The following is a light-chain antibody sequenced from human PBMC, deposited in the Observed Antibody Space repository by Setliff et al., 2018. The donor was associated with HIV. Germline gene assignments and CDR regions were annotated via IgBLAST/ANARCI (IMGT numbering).Light chain of an antibody. V-gene: IGKV3-15*01. CDR1: QTISSK. CDR3: QQYNNWPRT. Sequence: EIVVTQSPATLSVSPGERATLSCRASQTISSKLVWYQQKPGQAPRLLIYDASTRATGIPARFSGSGSGTEFTLTISSLQSEDFAIYYCQQYNNWPRTFGQGTKVDIK. J-gene: IGKJ1*01. CDR2: DAS.